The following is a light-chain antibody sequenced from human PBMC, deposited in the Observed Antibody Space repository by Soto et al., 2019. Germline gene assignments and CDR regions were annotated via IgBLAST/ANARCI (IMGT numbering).Light chain of an antibody. CDR2: AAS. V-gene: IGKV1-39*01. CDR1: QTISRY. CDR3: QQTYSTPVA. J-gene: IGKJ4*01. Sequence: DIQMTQSPSSLSASVGDTITITCRASQTISRYLNWYQQKPGKAPKLLIHAASNLDSGVPSRFSGSRSGTDFTLTICSLQPEDSATYYCQQTYSTPVAFGGGTKVEI.